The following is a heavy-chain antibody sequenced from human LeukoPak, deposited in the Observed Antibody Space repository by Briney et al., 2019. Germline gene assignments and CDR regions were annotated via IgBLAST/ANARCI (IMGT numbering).Heavy chain of an antibody. V-gene: IGHV4-39*07. D-gene: IGHD5-18*01. CDR1: GGSISSGGYY. Sequence: SETLSLTCTVSGGSISSGGYYWSWIRQPPGKGLEWIGEINHSGSTNYNPSLKSRVTISVDTSKNQFSLKLSSVTAADTAVYYCARTQKPRGYSYGPNYYYYYGMDVWGQGTTVTVSS. CDR3: ARTQKPRGYSYGPNYYYYYGMDV. CDR2: INHSGST. J-gene: IGHJ6*02.